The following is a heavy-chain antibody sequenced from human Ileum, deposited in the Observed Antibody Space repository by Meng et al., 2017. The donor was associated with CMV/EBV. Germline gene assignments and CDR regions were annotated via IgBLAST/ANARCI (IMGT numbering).Heavy chain of an antibody. Sequence: QVEVQPWGARLVKASGNLCLPWGVSCGLFNGVFFNWIRPPPGRGVGWNWEFKYRWRITYHGSLKSRLTISLDTSKGQFSLTVTSMTAADTAIYYCACGRLQFTPSALQHWGPGTLVTVSS. CDR1: CGLFNGVF. V-gene: IGHV4-34*02. CDR2: FKYRWRI. D-gene: IGHD4-11*01. CDR3: ACGRLQFTPSALQH. J-gene: IGHJ1*01.